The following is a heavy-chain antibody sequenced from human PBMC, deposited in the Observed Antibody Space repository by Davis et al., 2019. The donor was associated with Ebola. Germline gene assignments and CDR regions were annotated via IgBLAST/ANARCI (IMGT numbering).Heavy chain of an antibody. V-gene: IGHV3-66*01. CDR3: ARDGQLWDFDY. D-gene: IGHD1-1*01. CDR1: GFTVSSNY. Sequence: GGSLRLSCAASGFTVSSNYMSWVRQAPGKGLEWVSVIYSGGSTYYADSVKGRFTVSRDNTENTLYLEMTSLRADDTAVYYCARDGQLWDFDYWGQGTLVTVSS. J-gene: IGHJ4*02. CDR2: IYSGGST.